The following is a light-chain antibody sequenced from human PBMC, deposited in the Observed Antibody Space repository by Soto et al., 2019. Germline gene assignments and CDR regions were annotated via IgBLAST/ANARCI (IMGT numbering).Light chain of an antibody. CDR3: QQYENLPRFI. CDR1: HDIGNY. V-gene: IGKV1-33*01. Sequence: DIQMTQSPSSLSASVGDRVTITCLASHDIGNYLNWYQQKPGKAPKLLIYYASNLETGVSSRFSGSGSGTDFTFTISSLQPEDIATYFWQQYENLPRFIFGPGTKVDIK. CDR2: YAS. J-gene: IGKJ3*01.